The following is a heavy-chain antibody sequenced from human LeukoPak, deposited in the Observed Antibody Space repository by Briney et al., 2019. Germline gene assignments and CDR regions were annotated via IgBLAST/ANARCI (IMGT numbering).Heavy chain of an antibody. V-gene: IGHV3-30*18. J-gene: IGHJ4*02. CDR1: GFTFSSYG. D-gene: IGHD3-22*01. CDR2: ISYDGSNK. CDR3: AKDYDSSGYYS. Sequence: PGGSLRLSCAAPGFTFSSYGMHWVRQAPGKGLEWVAVISYDGSNKYYADSVKGRFTISRDNSRNTLYLQMNSLRAEDTAVYYCAKDYDSSGYYSWGQGTLVTVSS.